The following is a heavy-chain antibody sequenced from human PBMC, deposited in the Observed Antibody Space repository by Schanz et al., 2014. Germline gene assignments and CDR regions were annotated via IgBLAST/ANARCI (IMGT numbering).Heavy chain of an antibody. Sequence: QVQLVQSGGEVKTPGASVKVSCKASGYTFTRSGISWVRQAPGQGLEWMGWINTNTGNPTFARAFTGRFVSSLDTSVRTAYLQISSLKAEDTAVYYCARGRGGNTGYEAADYWGQGTRVTVSS. CDR2: INTNTGNP. J-gene: IGHJ4*02. V-gene: IGHV7-4-1*02. D-gene: IGHD5-12*01. CDR1: GYTFTRSG. CDR3: ARGRGGNTGYEAADY.